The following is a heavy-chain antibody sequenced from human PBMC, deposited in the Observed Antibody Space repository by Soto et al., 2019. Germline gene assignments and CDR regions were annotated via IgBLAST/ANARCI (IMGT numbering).Heavy chain of an antibody. V-gene: IGHV1-69*01. CDR1: GGTFSSYA. D-gene: IGHD2-2*02. CDR2: IIPIFGTA. Sequence: QVQLVQSGAEVKKPGSSVKVSCKASGGTFSSYAISWVRQAPGQGLEWMGGIIPIFGTANYAQKFQGRVTINADESTSTAYMELSSLRSEDTAVYYCARGGVVVPAAIPSNYYYYGMDVWGQGTTVTVSS. J-gene: IGHJ6*02. CDR3: ARGGVVVPAAIPSNYYYYGMDV.